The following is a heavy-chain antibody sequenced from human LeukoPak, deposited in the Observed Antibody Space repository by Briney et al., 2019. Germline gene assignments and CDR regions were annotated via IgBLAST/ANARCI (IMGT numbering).Heavy chain of an antibody. J-gene: IGHJ3*02. CDR2: FYHSGST. CDR1: GYSISSGYY. D-gene: IGHD3-3*01. CDR3: ARVPKGYDFWSGYYVDAFDI. Sequence: SETLSLTCTVSGYSISSGYYWGWIRQPPGKGLEWIGSFYHSGSTYYNPSLKSRVTISVDTSKNQFSLKLSSVTAADTAVYYCARVPKGYDFWSGYYVDAFDIWGQGTMVTVSS. V-gene: IGHV4-38-2*02.